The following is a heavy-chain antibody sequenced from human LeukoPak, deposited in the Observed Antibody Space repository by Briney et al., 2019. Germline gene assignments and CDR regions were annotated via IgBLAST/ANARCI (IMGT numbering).Heavy chain of an antibody. J-gene: IGHJ6*03. Sequence: ASVKVSCKASGYTFTSYDINWVRQATGQGLEWMGWMNPNSGNTGYAQKFQGRVTITRNTSISTAYMELSSLRSEDTAVYYCARGNQYYDFWSGYGYYMDVWGKGTTVTVSS. CDR3: ARGNQYYDFWSGYGYYMDV. D-gene: IGHD3-3*01. V-gene: IGHV1-8*03. CDR2: MNPNSGNT. CDR1: GYTFTSYD.